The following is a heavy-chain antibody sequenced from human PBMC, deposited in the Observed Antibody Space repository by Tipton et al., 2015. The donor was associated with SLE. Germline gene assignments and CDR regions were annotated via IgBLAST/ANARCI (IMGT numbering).Heavy chain of an antibody. J-gene: IGHJ6*03. Sequence: TLSLTCTVSGDSISSYYWSWIRQPPGKGLEWIGYIYYSGSTYYNPSLKSRVTISVDTSKNQFSLKLGSVTAADTAVYYCASFGREFIHYYYYYYMDVWGKGTTVTVSS. CDR1: GDSISSYY. CDR3: ASFGREFIHYYYYYYMDV. V-gene: IGHV4-59*12. D-gene: IGHD3-16*01. CDR2: IYYSGST.